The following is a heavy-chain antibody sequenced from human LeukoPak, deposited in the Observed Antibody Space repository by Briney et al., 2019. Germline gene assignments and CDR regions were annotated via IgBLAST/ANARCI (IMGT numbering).Heavy chain of an antibody. Sequence: GGSLRLSCVASGFTFNTYNMNWVRQAPGKGLEWVSSITSSSSYIYYADSVKGRFTISRDNAKSSLYLQMNSLRAEDTAVYYCAELGITMIGGVWGKGTTVTISS. CDR1: GFTFNTYN. D-gene: IGHD3-10*02. CDR2: ITSSSSYI. CDR3: AELGITMIGGV. J-gene: IGHJ6*04. V-gene: IGHV3-21*01.